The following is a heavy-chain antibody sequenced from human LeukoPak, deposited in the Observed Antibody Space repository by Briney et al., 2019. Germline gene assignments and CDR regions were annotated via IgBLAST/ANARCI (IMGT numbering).Heavy chain of an antibody. J-gene: IGHJ6*02. D-gene: IGHD6-6*01. V-gene: IGHV3-23*01. Sequence: GGSLMLSCAASGFTFSSYAMSWVRQAPGKGLEWVSAISGSGGSTYYADSVKGRFTISRDNSKNTLYLQMNSLKTEDTAVYYCTRYEYSSSADYYYGMDVWGQGTTVTVSS. CDR1: GFTFSSYA. CDR3: TRYEYSSSADYYYGMDV. CDR2: ISGSGGST.